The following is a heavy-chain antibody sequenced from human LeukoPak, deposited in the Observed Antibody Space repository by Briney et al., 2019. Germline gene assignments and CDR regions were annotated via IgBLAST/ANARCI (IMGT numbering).Heavy chain of an antibody. CDR2: INSDGSST. D-gene: IGHD6-19*01. V-gene: IGHV3-74*01. CDR1: GFTFSNYW. Sequence: PGGSLRLSCAASGFTFSNYWMHWVRQAPGKGLVWVSRINSDGSSTSYADSVKGRFTISRDNAKNTLYLQMNSLRAEDTAVYYCARSGWSLANWFDPWGQGTLVTVSS. J-gene: IGHJ5*02. CDR3: ARSGWSLANWFDP.